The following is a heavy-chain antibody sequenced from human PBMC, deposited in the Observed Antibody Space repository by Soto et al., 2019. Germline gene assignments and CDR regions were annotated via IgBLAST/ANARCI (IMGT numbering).Heavy chain of an antibody. CDR2: IWYDGSNK. D-gene: IGHD6-6*01. CDR3: AREEVIAARQFDY. J-gene: IGHJ4*02. V-gene: IGHV3-33*01. CDR1: GFTFSSNG. Sequence: GSLRLSCAASGFTFSSNGMHWVRQAPGKGLEWVAVIWYDGSNKYYADSVKGRFTISRDNSKNTLYLQMNSLRAEDTAVYYCAREEVIAARQFDYWGQGTLVTVSS.